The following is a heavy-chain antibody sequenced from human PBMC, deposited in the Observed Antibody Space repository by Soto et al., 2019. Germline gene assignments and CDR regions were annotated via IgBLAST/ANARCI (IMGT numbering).Heavy chain of an antibody. CDR1: GFTVSSTY. CDR2: IYSGGST. CDR3: AEMYSGSSPLPY. J-gene: IGHJ4*02. V-gene: IGHV3-53*01. Sequence: GGSLRLSCAASGFTVSSTYMSWVRQAPGKGLEWVSVIYSGGSTFYADSVKGRFTISRDNSKNTLYLHMNSLRAEDTAVYYCAEMYSGSSPLPYWGQGTLVTVSS. D-gene: IGHD1-26*01.